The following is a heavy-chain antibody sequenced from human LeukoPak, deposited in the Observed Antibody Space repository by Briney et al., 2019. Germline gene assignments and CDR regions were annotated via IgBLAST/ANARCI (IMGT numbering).Heavy chain of an antibody. J-gene: IGHJ4*02. CDR1: GFTFSSYS. Sequence: PGGSLRLSCAASGFTFSSYSMNWVRQAPGKGLEWVSYISSSGSTIYYADSVKGRFTISRDNAKNSLYLQMNSLRAEDTAVYYCAKDLGGNYPSRGLPHYWGQGTLVTVSS. CDR3: AKDLGGNYPSRGLPHY. V-gene: IGHV3-48*04. CDR2: ISSSGSTI. D-gene: IGHD4-23*01.